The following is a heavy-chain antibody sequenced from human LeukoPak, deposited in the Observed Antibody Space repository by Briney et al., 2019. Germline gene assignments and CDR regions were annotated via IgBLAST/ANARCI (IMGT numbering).Heavy chain of an antibody. CDR2: IIPDGSNT. J-gene: IGHJ6*03. CDR1: GCRFTSYW. Sequence: GASLKTSRRGSGCRFTSYWNGRGRQMPGKGVGWMGIIIPDGSNTIYGPSFQGPVTISADKSINNAYLARSRLKAWDTAIYYCARQGAAAKYYFYYMDVWRKETTVPVS. V-gene: IGHV5-51*01. D-gene: IGHD2-2*01. CDR3: ARQGAAAKYYFYYMDV.